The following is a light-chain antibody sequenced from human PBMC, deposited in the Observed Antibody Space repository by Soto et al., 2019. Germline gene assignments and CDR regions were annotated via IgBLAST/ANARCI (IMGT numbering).Light chain of an antibody. J-gene: IGKJ1*01. CDR1: HSVHSNY. CDR2: GSS. Sequence: NVLTQSPGTLSLSPGERATLSCRASHSVHSNYLAWYQHRPGQAPRLLIYGSSKMDTGIPDRLSGRGSGTDFTLTISRLEPEDFTVYFCQRYGTSPTFGQGTRVEMK. V-gene: IGKV3-20*01. CDR3: QRYGTSPT.